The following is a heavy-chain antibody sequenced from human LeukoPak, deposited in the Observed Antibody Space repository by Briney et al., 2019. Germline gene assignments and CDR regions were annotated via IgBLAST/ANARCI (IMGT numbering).Heavy chain of an antibody. CDR2: ISSSATYI. V-gene: IGHV3-21*01. CDR1: GFTFSSYT. J-gene: IGHJ4*02. CDR3: ATWDDYGDYVAFEY. Sequence: GGSLRLSSAGSGFTFSSYTMNWVRQAPGKGLEWVSSISSSATYIYYADSVRGRFTISRDDAKNSLFLHMNSLRAEDTAVYYCATWDDYGDYVAFEYWGQGTLVTVSS. D-gene: IGHD4-17*01.